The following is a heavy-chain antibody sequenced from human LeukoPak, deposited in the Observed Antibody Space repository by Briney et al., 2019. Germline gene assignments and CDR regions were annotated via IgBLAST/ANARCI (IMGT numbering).Heavy chain of an antibody. D-gene: IGHD5-24*01. Sequence: PGGSLRLSCAASGFTFSSYGMHWVRQAPGKGLEWVAVIWYDGSNKYYADSVKGRFTISRDNSKNTLYLQMNSLRAEDTAVYYCAREEEMATMVYWGQGTLVTVPS. CDR3: AREEEMATMVY. CDR2: IWYDGSNK. J-gene: IGHJ4*02. V-gene: IGHV3-33*01. CDR1: GFTFSSYG.